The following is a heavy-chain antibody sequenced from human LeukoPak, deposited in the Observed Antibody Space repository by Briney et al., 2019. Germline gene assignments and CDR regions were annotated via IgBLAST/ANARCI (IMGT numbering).Heavy chain of an antibody. Sequence: GGSLRLSCAASGFTVSSNYMGWVRQAPGKGLEWVSVTYTGVSTYYADSVKGRFTISRDNSKNTLYLQMNSLRAEDTAVYYCARTVGYGDYHWFDPWGQGTLVTVSS. CDR1: GFTVSSNY. J-gene: IGHJ5*02. V-gene: IGHV3-53*01. CDR3: ARTVGYGDYHWFDP. D-gene: IGHD4-17*01. CDR2: TYTGVST.